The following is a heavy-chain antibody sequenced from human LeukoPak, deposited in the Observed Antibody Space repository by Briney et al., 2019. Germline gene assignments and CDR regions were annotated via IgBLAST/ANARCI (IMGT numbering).Heavy chain of an antibody. J-gene: IGHJ6*03. Sequence: ASVKVSCKASGYTFTSYGISWVRQAPGQGLEWMGWISAYNGNTNYAQKLQGRVTMTTDTSTSTAYMELRSLRSDDTAVYYCARGYCSSTSCTQRGSGYYYYYMDVWGKGTTVTVSS. CDR3: ARGYCSSTSCTQRGSGYYYYYMDV. CDR2: ISAYNGNT. CDR1: GYTFTSYG. V-gene: IGHV1-18*01. D-gene: IGHD2-2*01.